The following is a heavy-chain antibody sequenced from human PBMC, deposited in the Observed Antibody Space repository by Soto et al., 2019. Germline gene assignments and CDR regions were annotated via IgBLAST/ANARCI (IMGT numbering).Heavy chain of an antibody. CDR2: ISESGDRA. D-gene: IGHD3-16*01. CDR3: ARGGTTTRTTPTRGLDP. CDR1: GFTFSNVV. J-gene: IGHJ5*02. V-gene: IGHV3-23*01. Sequence: ERLLLDSGGDLVQSGGSLRLSCAASGFTFSNVVMSWVRQAPGKGPEWVSSISESGDRADYADSVKGRFTISRDNSKNTLYLQRNSLGAEDTAIYYCARGGTTTRTTPTRGLDPWGQGTLVTVSS.